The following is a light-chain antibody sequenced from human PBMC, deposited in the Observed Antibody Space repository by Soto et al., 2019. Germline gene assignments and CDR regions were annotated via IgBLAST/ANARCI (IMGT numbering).Light chain of an antibody. CDR2: DVS. Sequence: DIQMTQSPSTLSAFVGDRVTITCRASQSISLWLAWYQQKPGKAPRLLIYDVSTLESGVPSRFSGSGSGTEFSLTIKSLEPDDFASYYCQQYNSYSWTFGQGTKGEIK. J-gene: IGKJ1*01. CDR3: QQYNSYSWT. V-gene: IGKV1-5*01. CDR1: QSISLW.